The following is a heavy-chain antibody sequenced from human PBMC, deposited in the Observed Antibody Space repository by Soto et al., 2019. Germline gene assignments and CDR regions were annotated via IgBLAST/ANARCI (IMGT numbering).Heavy chain of an antibody. CDR2: ISYDGSNK. V-gene: IGHV3-30*18. CDR1: GFTFSSYG. CDR3: AKRLGVGFYYYFGMDV. Sequence: GGSLRLSCAASGFTFSSYGMHWVRQAPGKGLEWVAVISYDGSNKYYADSVKGRFTISRDNSKNTLYLQMNSLRAEDTDVYYCAKRLGVGFYYYFGMDVWGQGTKVTVSS. J-gene: IGHJ6*02. D-gene: IGHD1-26*01.